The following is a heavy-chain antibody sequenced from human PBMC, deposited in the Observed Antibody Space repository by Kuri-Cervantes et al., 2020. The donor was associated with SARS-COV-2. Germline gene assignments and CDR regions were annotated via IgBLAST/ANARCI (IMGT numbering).Heavy chain of an antibody. CDR3: ARRTYYDFWCGYFDY. J-gene: IGHJ4*02. CDR1: GGSFSSYY. CDR2: LNHSGST. V-gene: IGHV4-34*01. D-gene: IGHD3-3*01. Sequence: GSLRLSCAVYGGSFSSYYGSWIRQTPGKRLEWIGELNHSGSTHYNPSHKNRVTISVDKSKNQFSLKLSSVTAADTAVYYCARRTYYDFWCGYFDYWGQGTLVTVSS.